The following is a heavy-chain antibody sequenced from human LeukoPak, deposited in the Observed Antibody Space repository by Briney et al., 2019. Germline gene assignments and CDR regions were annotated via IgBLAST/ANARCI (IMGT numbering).Heavy chain of an antibody. CDR1: GFTFSTYA. D-gene: IGHD6-13*01. Sequence: GGSLKLSCAASGFTFSTYAMSWFRQAPGKGPEWVSAISVSAGSTYYADSVKGRFTISRDNSKNTLYLQMNSLRAEDTAVYYCATGSVRYSASWYSQEGDYWGQGTLVTVSS. J-gene: IGHJ4*02. V-gene: IGHV3-23*01. CDR3: ATGSVRYSASWYSQEGDY. CDR2: ISVSAGST.